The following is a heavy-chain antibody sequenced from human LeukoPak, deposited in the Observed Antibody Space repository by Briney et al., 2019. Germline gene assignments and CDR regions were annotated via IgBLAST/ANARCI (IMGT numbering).Heavy chain of an antibody. D-gene: IGHD3-9*01. J-gene: IGHJ4*02. CDR1: GGSISSYY. V-gene: IGHV4-59*01. CDR3: ARGYYDLLTGYPKNFDN. Sequence: SETLSLTCTVSGGSISSYYWSWIRQPPGKGLEWIGYIYYSGSTNYNPSLKSRVTISVDTSKNQFSLKLRSVTAADTAVYYCARGYYDLLTGYPKNFDNWGQGTLVTVSS. CDR2: IYYSGST.